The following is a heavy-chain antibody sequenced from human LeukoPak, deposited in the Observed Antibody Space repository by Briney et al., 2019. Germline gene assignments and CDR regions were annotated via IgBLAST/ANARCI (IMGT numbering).Heavy chain of an antibody. D-gene: IGHD6-19*01. J-gene: IGHJ4*02. CDR3: VKTGHYSSGWYDY. CDR1: GFSFSSYV. CDR2: ISSNGGST. V-gene: IGHV3-64D*06. Sequence: GGSLRLSCSASGFSFSSYVMRWVRQAPGKGLEYVSAISSNGGSTYYADSVKGRFTISRDNSKNTLYLQMSSLRAEDTAVYYCVKTGHYSSGWYDYWGQGTLVTVSS.